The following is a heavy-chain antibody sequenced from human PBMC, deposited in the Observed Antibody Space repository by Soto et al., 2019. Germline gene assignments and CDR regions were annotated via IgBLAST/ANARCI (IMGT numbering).Heavy chain of an antibody. CDR1: GVPLSNVW. Sequence: GGSLRLSCAASGVPLSNVWMNWVRQAPGKGPEWVGRIKSKTDGGTVEYAAPVKDRFTISRDDSENTLYLQMNSLKSEDTAVYYCSHGYYQYFESWGQGTLVTVSS. CDR2: IKSKTDGGTV. J-gene: IGHJ4*02. D-gene: IGHD4-17*01. V-gene: IGHV3-15*07. CDR3: SHGYYQYFES.